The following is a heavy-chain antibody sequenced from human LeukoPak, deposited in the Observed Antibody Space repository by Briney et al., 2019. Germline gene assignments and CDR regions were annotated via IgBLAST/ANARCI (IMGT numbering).Heavy chain of an antibody. CDR1: GYTFTGYY. CDR3: ARIQPGSGDFDY. Sequence: ASVKVSCKASGYTFTGYYMHWVRQAPGQGLEWMGRINPNSGGTNYAQKFQGRVTMTRDTSISTAYMELSRLRPDDTAVYYCARIQPGSGDFDYWGQGTLVTVSS. J-gene: IGHJ4*02. CDR2: INPNSGGT. V-gene: IGHV1-2*06. D-gene: IGHD5-18*01.